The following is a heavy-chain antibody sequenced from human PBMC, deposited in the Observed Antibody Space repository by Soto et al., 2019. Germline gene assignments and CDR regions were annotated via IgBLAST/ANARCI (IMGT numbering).Heavy chain of an antibody. V-gene: IGHV1-8*01. J-gene: IGHJ5*02. CDR1: GYTFTSYD. CDR2: MNPNSGNT. Sequence: QVQLVQSGAEVKKPGASVKVSCKAPGYTFTSYDINWVRQATGQGLERMGWMNPNSGNTGYAQKFQGRVTMTRNTSISTAYMALSSLRSEDTAVYYCARAPLYYRPAYWFDPWGQGTLVTVSS. CDR3: ARAPLYYRPAYWFDP. D-gene: IGHD3-10*01.